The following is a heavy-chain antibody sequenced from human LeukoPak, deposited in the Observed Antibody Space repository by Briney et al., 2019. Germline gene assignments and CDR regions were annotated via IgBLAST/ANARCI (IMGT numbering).Heavy chain of an antibody. CDR3: ARGRPRSLIVGTTRRSRAFDI. D-gene: IGHD1-26*01. Sequence: SETLSLTCTVSGYSISSGYYWGWIRQPPGKGLEWIGEINHSGSTNYNPSLKSRVTISLNTSKSQFFLKLSSVTAADTAVFYCARGRPRSLIVGTTRRSRAFDIWGQGTMVTVSS. V-gene: IGHV4-38-2*02. CDR2: INHSGST. CDR1: GYSISSGYY. J-gene: IGHJ3*02.